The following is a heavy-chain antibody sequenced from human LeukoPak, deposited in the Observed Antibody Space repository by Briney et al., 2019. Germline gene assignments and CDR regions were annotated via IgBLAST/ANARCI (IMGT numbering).Heavy chain of an antibody. Sequence: ASVKVSCKASGYTFTSYAMHWVRQAPGQRLEWMGWINAGNGNTKYSQKFQGRVTITRDTSASTAYMELSSLRSEDTAVYYCARVRRSGWYDQGFDYWGQGTLVTVSS. CDR3: ARVRRSGWYDQGFDY. D-gene: IGHD6-19*01. V-gene: IGHV1-3*01. CDR1: GYTFTSYA. CDR2: INAGNGNT. J-gene: IGHJ4*02.